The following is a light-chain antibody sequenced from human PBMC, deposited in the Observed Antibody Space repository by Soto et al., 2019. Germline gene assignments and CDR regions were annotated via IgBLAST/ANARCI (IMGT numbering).Light chain of an antibody. CDR1: QSLSRW. V-gene: IGKV1-5*01. Sequence: DIQMTESPSPLSASVGDTVTITCRASQSLSRWSAWYQQKPVKAPKLLIDAASRLQSGVPSRCSGRGAGTDSTLTSSSLDPEYVALYYCKQRSTWPTCGQGTRRE. CDR2: AAS. CDR3: KQRSTWPT. J-gene: IGKJ5*01.